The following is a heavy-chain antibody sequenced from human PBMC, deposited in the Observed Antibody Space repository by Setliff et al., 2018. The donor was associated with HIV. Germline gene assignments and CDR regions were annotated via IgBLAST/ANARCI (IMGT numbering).Heavy chain of an antibody. CDR3: ARRWSYYYDLFDY. CDR2: IYQSGST. J-gene: IGHJ4*02. V-gene: IGHV4-38-2*01. CDR1: GYSISSGYY. D-gene: IGHD3-22*01. Sequence: LSLTCAVSGYSISSGYYWGWIRQPPGKGLEWIGTIYQSGSTYYNPALKSRVTISVDTSKNQFSLKLSSVTAADTAVHYCARRWSYYYDLFDYWGQGTLVTVSS.